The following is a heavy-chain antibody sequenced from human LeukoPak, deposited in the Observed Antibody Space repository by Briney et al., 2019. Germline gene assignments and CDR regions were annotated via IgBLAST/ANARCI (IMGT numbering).Heavy chain of an antibody. D-gene: IGHD3-16*01. J-gene: IGHJ4*02. V-gene: IGHV4-30-4*08. CDR1: GGSISSGDYY. CDR3: ARVPRRVDYRLDY. CDR2: IYYSGST. Sequence: SETLSLTCTVSGGSISSGDYYWSWIRQPPGKGLEWIGYIYYSGSTYYNPSLKSRVTISVDTSKNQFSLKLSSVTAADTAVHYCARVPRRVDYRLDYWGQGTLVTVSS.